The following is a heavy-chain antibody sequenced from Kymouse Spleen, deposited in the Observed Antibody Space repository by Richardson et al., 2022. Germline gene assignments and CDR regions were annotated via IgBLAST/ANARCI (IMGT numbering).Heavy chain of an antibody. CDR2: IRSKANSYAT. CDR1: GFTFSGSA. V-gene: IGHV3-73*02. J-gene: IGHJ3*02. Sequence: EVQLVESGGGLVQPGGSLKLSCAASGFTFSGSAMHWVRQASGKGLEWVGRIRSKANSYATAYAASVKGRFTISRDDSKNTAYLQMNSLKTEDTAVYYCTRLSSIAARPNAFDIWGQGTMVTVSS. D-gene: IGHD6-6*01. CDR3: TRLSSIAARPNAFDI.